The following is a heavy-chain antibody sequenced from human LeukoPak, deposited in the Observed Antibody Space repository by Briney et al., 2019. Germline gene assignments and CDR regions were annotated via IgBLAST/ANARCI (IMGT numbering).Heavy chain of an antibody. CDR3: AREMYYYDSSGYYSFDY. CDR1: GGTFSSYA. J-gene: IGHJ4*02. Sequence: SVKVSCKASGGTFSSYATSWVRQAPGQGLEWMGRIIPIFGIANYAQKFQGRVTITADKSTSIAYMELSSLRSEDTAVYYCAREMYYYDSSGYYSFDYWGQGTLVTVSS. D-gene: IGHD3-22*01. V-gene: IGHV1-69*04. CDR2: IIPIFGIA.